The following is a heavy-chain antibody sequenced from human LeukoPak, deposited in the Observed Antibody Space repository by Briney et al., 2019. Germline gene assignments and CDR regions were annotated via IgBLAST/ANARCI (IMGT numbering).Heavy chain of an antibody. J-gene: IGHJ4*02. CDR2: VYYGGST. D-gene: IGHD5-12*01. Sequence: SETLSLTCAVSGASIDDFYWTWIRQPPGKGLEWIGYVYYGGSTNYNPSLKSRVSMSVDTSKNQFSLTLTSVTVADTAFYYCARGGIRGYSAFDNLDFWGLGTHVTVSS. V-gene: IGHV4-59*01. CDR1: GASIDDFY. CDR3: ARGGIRGYSAFDNLDF.